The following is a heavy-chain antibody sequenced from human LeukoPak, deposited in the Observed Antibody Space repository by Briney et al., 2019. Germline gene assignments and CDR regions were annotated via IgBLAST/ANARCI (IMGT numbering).Heavy chain of an antibody. CDR3: ARGSRRITMVRDPYYFGY. Sequence: SQTLSLTCAVSGGSISSGGYSWSWIRQPPGKGLEWIGYIYHSGSTYYNPSLKSRVTISVDRSKNQFSLKLSSVTAADTAVYYCARGSRRITMVRDPYYFGYWGQGTLVTVSS. V-gene: IGHV4-30-2*01. CDR2: IYHSGST. J-gene: IGHJ4*02. D-gene: IGHD3-10*01. CDR1: GGSISSGGYS.